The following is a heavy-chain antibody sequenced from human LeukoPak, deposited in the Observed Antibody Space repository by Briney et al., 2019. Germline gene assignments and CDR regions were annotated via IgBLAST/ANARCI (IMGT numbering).Heavy chain of an antibody. CDR3: ARGPIAAAELDY. CDR2: INHSGST. Sequence: SETLSLTCAIYGGSFSGYYWSWIRQPPGKGLEWIGEINHSGSTNYNPSLKSRVTISVDTSKNQFSLKLSSVTAADTAVYYCARGPIAAAELDYWGQGTLVTVSS. D-gene: IGHD6-13*01. J-gene: IGHJ4*02. V-gene: IGHV4-34*01. CDR1: GGSFSGYY.